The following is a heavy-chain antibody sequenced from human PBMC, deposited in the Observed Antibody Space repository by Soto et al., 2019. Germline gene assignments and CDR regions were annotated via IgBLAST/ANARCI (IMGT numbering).Heavy chain of an antibody. D-gene: IGHD3-22*01. CDR1: GFSLTTSGAG. J-gene: IGHJ3*02. Sequence: QITLKESGPTLVKPTQTLTLTCSFSGFSLTTSGAGVGWIRQPPGKALEWLAVIYWNDDKRYSPSLKTRLTITRDTSKNRVVLTMTNMDPVDTATYYCARPHPLMIGTDAFDMWGQGTMVTVSS. V-gene: IGHV2-5*01. CDR2: IYWNDDK. CDR3: ARPHPLMIGTDAFDM.